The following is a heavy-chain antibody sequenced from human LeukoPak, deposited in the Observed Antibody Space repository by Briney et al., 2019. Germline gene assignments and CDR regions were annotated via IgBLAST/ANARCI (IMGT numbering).Heavy chain of an antibody. CDR1: GGTLNTYG. V-gene: IGHV1-69*04. J-gene: IGHJ4*02. CDR3: ATEGSPGIGTVFAS. Sequence: SVKVSCKASGGTLNTYGISWVRQAPGQGLDWMGRIISIVDIGNYAQRFQGRVTITADKSASTTYMELTSLRPDHTAIYYCATEGSPGIGTVFASWGQGPLVTVSS. CDR2: IISIVDIG. D-gene: IGHD1-14*01.